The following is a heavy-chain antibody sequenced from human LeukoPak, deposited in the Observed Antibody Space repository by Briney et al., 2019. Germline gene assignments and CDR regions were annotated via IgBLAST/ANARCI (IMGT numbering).Heavy chain of an antibody. Sequence: GGSLRLSCAASGFTFSSYAMHWVRQAPGKGLEWVSYISSSGSTIYYADSVKGRFTISRDNAKNSLYLQMNSLRAEDTAVYYCARDKGYYYDNGTDYWGQGTLVTVSS. D-gene: IGHD3-22*01. CDR3: ARDKGYYYDNGTDY. V-gene: IGHV3-48*04. CDR2: ISSSGSTI. J-gene: IGHJ4*02. CDR1: GFTFSSYA.